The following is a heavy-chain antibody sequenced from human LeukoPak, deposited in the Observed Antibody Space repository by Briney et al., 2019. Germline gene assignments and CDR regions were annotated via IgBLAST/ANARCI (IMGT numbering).Heavy chain of an antibody. CDR3: ARHGRVGVRGAYFFDF. D-gene: IGHD3-10*01. V-gene: IGHV4-59*08. Sequence: PSETLSLTCTVSGGSISSYYWSWIRQPPGKRLEWIGYIQYSGSTNYNPPLKSRVTKSVDTSKNQFSLNLSSVTAADTAVYYCARHGRVGVRGAYFFDFWGQGTLVSASS. CDR1: GGSISSYY. J-gene: IGHJ4*01. CDR2: IQYSGST.